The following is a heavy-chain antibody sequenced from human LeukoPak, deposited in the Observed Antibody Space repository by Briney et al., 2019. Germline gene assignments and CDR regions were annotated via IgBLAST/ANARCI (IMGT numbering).Heavy chain of an antibody. CDR1: GGSISSNY. CDR2: ISYSGST. CDR3: ARGPPYRNYYYYMDV. D-gene: IGHD1-1*01. Sequence: SETLSLTCTVSGGSISSNYWSWIRQPPGKGLEWIGYISYSGSTNNNPSLKSRVTISVDTSKTQCSLKLSSVTAADTAVYYWARGPPYRNYYYYMDVWGKGTTVTISS. V-gene: IGHV4-59*01. J-gene: IGHJ6*03.